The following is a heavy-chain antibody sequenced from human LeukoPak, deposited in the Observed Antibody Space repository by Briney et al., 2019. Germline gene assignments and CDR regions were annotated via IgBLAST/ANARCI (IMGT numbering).Heavy chain of an antibody. CDR2: ISSSGGST. CDR3: AKDHVYSSGWTTDFDY. Sequence: GGSLRLSCAASGFTFSSSAMSWVRQVPGKGLEWVSGISSSGGSTNYADSVRGRFTISRDNSKNTLYLQMNSLRAEDTAVYYCAKDHVYSSGWTTDFDYWGQGTLVTVSS. V-gene: IGHV3-23*01. D-gene: IGHD6-19*01. CDR1: GFTFSSSA. J-gene: IGHJ4*02.